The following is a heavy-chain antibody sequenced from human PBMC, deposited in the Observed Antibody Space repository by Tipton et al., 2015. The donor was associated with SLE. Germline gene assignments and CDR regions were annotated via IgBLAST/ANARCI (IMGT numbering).Heavy chain of an antibody. CDR1: GYTFTSYG. Sequence: QLVQSGAEVKKPGASVKVSCKASGYTFTSYGISWVRQAPGQGLEWMGWISAYNGNTNYARKLQGRVTMTTDESTSTAYMELSSLRSEDTAVYCCARDSPGPRPYFDYWGQGPLVTVSS. J-gene: IGHJ4*02. V-gene: IGHV1-18*01. CDR2: ISAYNGNT. CDR3: ARDSPGPRPYFDY.